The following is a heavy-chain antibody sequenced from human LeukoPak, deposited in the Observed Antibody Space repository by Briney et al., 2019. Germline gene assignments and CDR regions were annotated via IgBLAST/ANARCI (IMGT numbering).Heavy chain of an antibody. Sequence: SVKVSCKASGGTFSSYAISWVRQAPGQGLEWMGGIIPIFGTANYAQKFQGRVTITADESTSTAYMELSSLRSEDTAVYYCARDLAGCWNAFDYWGQGTLVTVSS. V-gene: IGHV1-69*01. CDR1: GGTFSSYA. CDR2: IIPIFGTA. J-gene: IGHJ4*02. CDR3: ARDLAGCWNAFDY. D-gene: IGHD1-1*01.